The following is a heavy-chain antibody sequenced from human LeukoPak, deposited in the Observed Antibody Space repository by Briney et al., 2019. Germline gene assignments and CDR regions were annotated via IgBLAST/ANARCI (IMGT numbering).Heavy chain of an antibody. CDR1: GFTVSSNY. CDR2: IYSGGST. V-gene: IGHV3-66*02. D-gene: IGHD3-22*01. J-gene: IGHJ4*02. CDR3: ARQTIDDSSGYYDY. Sequence: GGSLRLSCAASGFTVSSNYMSWVRQAPGKVLEWVSVIYSGGSTYYADSVKGRFTISRDNSKNTLYLQMNSLRAEDTAVYYCARQTIDDSSGYYDYWGQGTLVTVSS.